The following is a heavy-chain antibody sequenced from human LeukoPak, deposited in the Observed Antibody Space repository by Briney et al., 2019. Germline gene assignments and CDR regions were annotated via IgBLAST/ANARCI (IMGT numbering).Heavy chain of an antibody. D-gene: IGHD5-18*01. J-gene: IGHJ6*02. Sequence: SETLSLLCTVSGVPLSSYYWSWIRQPPGKGLEWIGYIYYSGSTNYNPSLKSRVTISVDTPKNQFSLKLSYVTAVDTAVYDCARVGHAAMVTCAFDVWGQGTTVTVSS. CDR3: ARVGHAAMVTCAFDV. V-gene: IGHV4-59*01. CDR1: GVPLSSYY. CDR2: IYYSGST.